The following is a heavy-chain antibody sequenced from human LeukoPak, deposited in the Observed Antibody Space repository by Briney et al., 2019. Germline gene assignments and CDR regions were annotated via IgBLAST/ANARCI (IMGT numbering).Heavy chain of an antibody. CDR1: GGSFSGYY. D-gene: IGHD3-10*01. CDR2: VNHSGST. J-gene: IGHJ4*02. Sequence: SETLSLTCAVYGGSFSGYYWSWIRQPPGKGLEWIGEVNHSGSTNYNPSLKSRVTISPDTPKNQFSLKLSSVTAADTAVYYCARDLAPMVRGVIGVWGQGTLVTVSS. CDR3: ARDLAPMVRGVIGV. V-gene: IGHV4-34*01.